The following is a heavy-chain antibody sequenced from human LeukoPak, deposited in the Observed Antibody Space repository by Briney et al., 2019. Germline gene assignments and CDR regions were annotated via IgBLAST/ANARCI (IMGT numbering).Heavy chain of an antibody. CDR3: ATQKYYYDSSGYYFGLELDY. V-gene: IGHV3-23*01. J-gene: IGHJ4*02. Sequence: GGSLRLSCAASGFTFSSYAMSWVRQAPGKGLEWVSAISGSGGSTYYADSVKGRFTISRDNSKNTLYLQMNSLRAEDTAVYYCATQKYYYDSSGYYFGLELDYWGQGTLVTVSS. CDR2: ISGSGGST. D-gene: IGHD3-22*01. CDR1: GFTFSSYA.